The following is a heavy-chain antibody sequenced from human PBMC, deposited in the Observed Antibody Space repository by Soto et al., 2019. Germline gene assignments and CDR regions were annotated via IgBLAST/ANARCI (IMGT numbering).Heavy chain of an antibody. V-gene: IGHV4-59*01. J-gene: IGHJ5*02. CDR2: IYYSGTT. D-gene: IGHD3-9*01. Sequence: QVQLQESGPGLVKPSETLSLTCTVSGGSTRNYFWSWIRQPPGKGLGWIGCIYYSGTTNYNSSLKSRVTISLDTSKNHFSLRLRSVTAADTAVYYCARYVNPYDTAVWFDPWGQGTLVTVSS. CDR3: ARYVNPYDTAVWFDP. CDR1: GGSTRNYF.